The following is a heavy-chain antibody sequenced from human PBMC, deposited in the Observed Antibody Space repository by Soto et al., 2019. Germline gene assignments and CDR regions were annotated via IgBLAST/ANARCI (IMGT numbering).Heavy chain of an antibody. CDR2: IFYTGDT. V-gene: IGHV4-39*01. J-gene: IGHJ4*02. Sequence: QLQLQESGPGLVKPSETLSLTCTVSGGSITTTNYYWSWVRQSPGKGLEWIANIFYTGDTYYSPSLRGRVSVSVDTSKNQFSRKLSSVTAADTAMYYCASLQVPGNFDYWGQGSPVTVSS. CDR1: GGSITTTNYY. CDR3: ASLQVPGNFDY. D-gene: IGHD6-13*01.